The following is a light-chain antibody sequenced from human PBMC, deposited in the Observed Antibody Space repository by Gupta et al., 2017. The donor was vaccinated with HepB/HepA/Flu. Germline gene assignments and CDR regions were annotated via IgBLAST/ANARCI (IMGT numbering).Light chain of an antibody. CDR2: VAS. V-gene: IGKV3-15*01. J-gene: IGKJ1*01. CDR3: QHDNTLHT. Sequence: EIVMTQSPATLSVSPGERATLSCRASQSVSSNLAWYQQKPGQAPRLIIYVASNRATGITDRFSGSGAATEFTLTSSRRQSEDCAVYYLQHDNTLHTFGQGTKVEIK. CDR1: QSVSSN.